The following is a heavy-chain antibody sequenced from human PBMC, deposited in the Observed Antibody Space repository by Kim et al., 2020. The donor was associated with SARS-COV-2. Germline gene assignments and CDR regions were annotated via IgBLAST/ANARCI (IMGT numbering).Heavy chain of an antibody. CDR2: IYSSGST. V-gene: IGHV4-59*13. D-gene: IGHD3-3*01. CDR3: ARVHDFPRRFDP. J-gene: IGHJ5*02. Sequence: SETLSLTCTVSGGSISSYYWSWIRQPPGKGLEWIGYIYSSGSTNYNPSLKSRVTISLDTSKNQFSLKLSSVTAADTAVYYCARVHDFPRRFDPWGQGTLVTVSS. CDR1: GGSISSYY.